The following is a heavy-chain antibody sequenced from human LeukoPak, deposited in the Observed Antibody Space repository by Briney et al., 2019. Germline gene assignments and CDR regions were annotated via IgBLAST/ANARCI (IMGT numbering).Heavy chain of an antibody. D-gene: IGHD6-13*01. CDR3: ATRAYSSSWDLFDY. CDR2: IIPIFGTT. J-gene: IGHJ4*02. Sequence: SVKVSCKASGGTFSSYAISWVRQAPGQGLEWMGGIIPIFGTTNYAQKFQGRVTITADESTSTAYMELSSLRSEDTAVYYCATRAYSSSWDLFDYWGQGTLVTVSS. CDR1: GGTFSSYA. V-gene: IGHV1-69*13.